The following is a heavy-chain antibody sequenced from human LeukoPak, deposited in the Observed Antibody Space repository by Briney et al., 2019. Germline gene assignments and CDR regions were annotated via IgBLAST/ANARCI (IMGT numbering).Heavy chain of an antibody. CDR1: GGSISSSSYY. CDR2: IYYSGST. Sequence: PSETLSLTCTVSGGSISSSSYYWGWIRQPPGKGLEWIGSIYYSGSTYYNPSLKSRVTISVDRSKNQFSLKLSSVSAADTAVYYCARLTGYSSESWFDPWGQGILVTVSS. J-gene: IGHJ5*02. CDR3: ARLTGYSSESWFDP. V-gene: IGHV4-39*07. D-gene: IGHD3-9*01.